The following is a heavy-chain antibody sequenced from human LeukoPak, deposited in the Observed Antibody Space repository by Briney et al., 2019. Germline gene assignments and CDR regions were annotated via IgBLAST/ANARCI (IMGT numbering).Heavy chain of an antibody. Sequence: AASVKVSCKASGGTFSSYTISWVRQAPGQGLEWMGSIIPILGIANYAQKFQGRVTITADKSTSTAYMELSSLRSEDTAVYYCARDGVVWPPDCSSTSCPYNYYYYGMDVWGQGTTVTVSS. J-gene: IGHJ6*02. CDR2: IIPILGIA. V-gene: IGHV1-69*02. CDR1: GGTFSSYT. D-gene: IGHD2-2*01. CDR3: ARDGVVWPPDCSSTSCPYNYYYYGMDV.